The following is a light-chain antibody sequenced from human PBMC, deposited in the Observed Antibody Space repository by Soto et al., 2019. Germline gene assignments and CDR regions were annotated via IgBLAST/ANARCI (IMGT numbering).Light chain of an antibody. CDR1: SSDVGGYKY. J-gene: IGLJ2*01. V-gene: IGLV2-11*01. CDR2: DVS. CDR3: CSYAGTYTYVV. Sequence: QSALTQPRSVSGSPGQSVTISCTGTSSDVGGYKYVSWYQQHPGKIPKLMIYDVSKRPSGVTDRFSGSKSGNTASLTISGLQAEDEADYYCCSYAGTYTYVVFGGGTKLTVL.